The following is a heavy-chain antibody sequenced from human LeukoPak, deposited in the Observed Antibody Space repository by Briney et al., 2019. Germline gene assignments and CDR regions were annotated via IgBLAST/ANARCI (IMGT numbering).Heavy chain of an antibody. CDR2: INPNSGGT. D-gene: IGHD4-17*01. V-gene: IGHV1-2*02. Sequence: ASVKVSCKASGYTFTDYYIHWVRQAPGQGLEWMGWINPNSGGTNYAQIFQGRVTMTRDTSISTAYTDLSSLRSNDTAVYYCAREEWHTVTATGYNWLDPWGQGTLVTVSS. CDR3: AREEWHTVTATGYNWLDP. J-gene: IGHJ5*02. CDR1: GYTFTDYY.